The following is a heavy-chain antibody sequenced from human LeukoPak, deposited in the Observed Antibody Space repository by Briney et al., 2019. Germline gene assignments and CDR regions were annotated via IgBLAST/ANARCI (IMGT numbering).Heavy chain of an antibody. Sequence: SVKVSCKASGGTFSSYAISWVRQAPGQGLEWMGGIIPIFGTANYAQKFQGRVTITTDESTSTAYMELSSLRSEDTAVYYCARDSRYCSSTSCRPGYFQHWGQGTLVTVSS. J-gene: IGHJ1*01. CDR2: IIPIFGTA. V-gene: IGHV1-69*05. CDR1: GGTFSSYA. D-gene: IGHD2-2*01. CDR3: ARDSRYCSSTSCRPGYFQH.